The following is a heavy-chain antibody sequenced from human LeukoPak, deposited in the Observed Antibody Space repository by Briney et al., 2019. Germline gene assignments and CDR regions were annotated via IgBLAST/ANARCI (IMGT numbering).Heavy chain of an antibody. J-gene: IGHJ4*02. V-gene: IGHV3-48*04. CDR3: AKEALIGALYYFDY. Sequence: GGSLRLSCAASGFTFSSYSMNWVRQAPGKGLEWVSYISSSSSTIYYADSVKGRFTISRDNAKNSLYLQMNSLRAEDTAVYYCAKEALIGALYYFDYWGQGTLVTVSS. D-gene: IGHD3-10*01. CDR2: ISSSSSTI. CDR1: GFTFSSYS.